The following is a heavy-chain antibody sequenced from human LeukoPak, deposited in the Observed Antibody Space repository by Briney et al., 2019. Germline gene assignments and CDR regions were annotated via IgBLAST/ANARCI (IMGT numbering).Heavy chain of an antibody. V-gene: IGHV4-34*01. J-gene: IGHJ4*02. CDR1: GGSFSGYY. CDR3: ARPDYYGSGTGFDY. CDR2: INHSGST. D-gene: IGHD3-10*01. Sequence: SETLSLTCAVYGGSFSGYYRSWIRQPPGKGLEWIGEINHSGSTNYNPSLKSRVTISVDTSKNQFSLKLSSVTAADTAVYYCARPDYYGSGTGFDYWGQGTLVTVSS.